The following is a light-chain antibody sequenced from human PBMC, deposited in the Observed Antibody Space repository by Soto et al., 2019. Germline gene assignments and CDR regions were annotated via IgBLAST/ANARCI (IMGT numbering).Light chain of an antibody. CDR3: SSYTSSSTLV. CDR1: SSDVGGYNY. Sequence: QSALTQPASVSGSPGQSITISCTGTSSDVGGYNYVSWYQQHPGKAPKLMIYDVSNRTSGVSNRFSGSKSGNTASLTISGLQAEYEADYYCSSYTSSSTLVFGGGTKHTVL. CDR2: DVS. J-gene: IGLJ2*01. V-gene: IGLV2-14*01.